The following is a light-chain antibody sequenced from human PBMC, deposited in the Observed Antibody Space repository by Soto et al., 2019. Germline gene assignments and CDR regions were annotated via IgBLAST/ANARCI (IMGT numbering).Light chain of an antibody. V-gene: IGKV3-15*01. CDR2: DAS. J-gene: IGKJ1*01. Sequence: IVMTQSPATLSVSPGERASLSCRASHSVSSNLAWYQQKPGQAPRLLIYDASTRATGIPARFSGSGSGTDFTLTISRLEPEDFAVYYCQQHDSSPWMFGQGTKVDIK. CDR3: QQHDSSPWM. CDR1: HSVSSN.